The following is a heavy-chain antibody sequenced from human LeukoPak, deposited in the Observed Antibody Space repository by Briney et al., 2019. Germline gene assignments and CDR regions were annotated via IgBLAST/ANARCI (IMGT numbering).Heavy chain of an antibody. V-gene: IGHV5-51*01. J-gene: IGHJ3*02. CDR1: GYSFSSYW. D-gene: IGHD3-3*01. CDR3: ARFPTNPYDFWSGNRAFDI. Sequence: GESLKISCKGSGYSFSSYWIGWVRQMPGKGLEWMGIIYPGDSDTKYGPSFQGRVTISADRSISIAYLQWSSLKASDTAMYYCARFPTNPYDFWSGNRAFDIWGQGTMVTVSS. CDR2: IYPGDSDT.